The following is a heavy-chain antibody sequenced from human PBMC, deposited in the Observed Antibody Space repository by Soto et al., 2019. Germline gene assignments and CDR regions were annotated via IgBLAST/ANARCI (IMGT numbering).Heavy chain of an antibody. J-gene: IGHJ5*02. Sequence: PGGSLRLSCGASGFTFSDYWMTWVRQAPGKGLEWVANMNQAGSEKNYVDSVKGRFIISRDNAQNSLFLQMDSLRAEDTAVYYCAKGHRVTRKYNWFDPWGQGTLVTVSS. CDR2: MNQAGSEK. CDR1: GFTFSDYW. CDR3: AKGHRVTRKYNWFDP. V-gene: IGHV3-7*05. D-gene: IGHD2-2*01.